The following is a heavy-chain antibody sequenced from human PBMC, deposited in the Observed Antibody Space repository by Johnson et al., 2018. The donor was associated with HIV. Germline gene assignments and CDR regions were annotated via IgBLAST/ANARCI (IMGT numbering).Heavy chain of an antibody. D-gene: IGHD3-3*02. CDR3: AKDTLLESGFDI. J-gene: IGHJ3*02. CDR1: GFTFDDYA. CDR2: ISWNSGCI. Sequence: QLVESGGGLVQPGGSLRLSCAASGFTFDDYAMHWVRQAPGKGLEWVSSISWNSGCIGYADSVKGRFTISRDNAKNSLYLQMNSLRAEDTALYYCAKDTLLESGFDIWGQGTMVTVSS. V-gene: IGHV3-9*01.